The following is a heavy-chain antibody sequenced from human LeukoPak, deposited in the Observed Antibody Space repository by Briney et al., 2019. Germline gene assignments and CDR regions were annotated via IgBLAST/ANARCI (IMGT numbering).Heavy chain of an antibody. J-gene: IGHJ5*02. Sequence: GESLKISCKGSGYSFTSYWIGWVRQMPGKGLEWMGIIYPSDSDSRYSPSFQGQVTISVDKSISTVYLQWTSLKASDSAMYYCARQGSTGGSFMNWFDPWGQGTLVTVSS. CDR2: IYPSDSDS. CDR1: GYSFTSYW. CDR3: ARQGSTGGSFMNWFDP. D-gene: IGHD1-26*01. V-gene: IGHV5-51*01.